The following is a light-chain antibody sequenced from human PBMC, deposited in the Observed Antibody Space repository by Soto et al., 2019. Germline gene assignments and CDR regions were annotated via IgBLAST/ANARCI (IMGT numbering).Light chain of an antibody. V-gene: IGLV1-40*01. CDR2: GNS. J-gene: IGLJ3*02. CDR3: QSYDSSLSAL. Sequence: QPVLTQPPSVSGAPGQRVTISCTGSSSNIGAGYDVHWYQQLPGTAPKLLIYGNSNRPSGVPDRFSGSKSGTSASLAITGFQAEDEADYYCQSYDSSLSALFGGGTKLTVL. CDR1: SSNIGAGYD.